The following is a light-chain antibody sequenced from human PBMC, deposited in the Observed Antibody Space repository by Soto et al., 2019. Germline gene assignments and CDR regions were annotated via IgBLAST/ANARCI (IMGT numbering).Light chain of an antibody. Sequence: DIQMTQSPSSLSASVGDRVTITCRASQSISSYLNWYQQKPGKAPKLLIYAASSLQSGVPSRFSGSGSGTDFTLTISSLQPEDFATYNCKQSYSTPSIPFAKGTRLEIK. CDR2: AAS. CDR3: KQSYSTPSIP. V-gene: IGKV1-39*01. J-gene: IGKJ5*01. CDR1: QSISSY.